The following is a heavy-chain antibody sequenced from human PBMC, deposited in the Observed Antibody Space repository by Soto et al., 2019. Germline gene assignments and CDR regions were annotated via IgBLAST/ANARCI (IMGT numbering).Heavy chain of an antibody. V-gene: IGHV4-39*01. CDR3: ARLVITMID. D-gene: IGHD3-22*01. Sequence: SETMSLTCTVAGGSISSSSYYWGWIRQPPGKGLEWIGSIYYSGSTYYNPSLKSRVTISVDTSKNQFSLKLSSVTAADTAVYYCARLVITMIDWGQGTLVTVSS. CDR1: GGSISSSSYY. J-gene: IGHJ4*02. CDR2: IYYSGST.